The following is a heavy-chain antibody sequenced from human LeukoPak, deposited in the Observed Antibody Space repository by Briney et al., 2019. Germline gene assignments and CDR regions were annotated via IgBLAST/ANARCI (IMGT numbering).Heavy chain of an antibody. CDR3: ARVERITMVRGVYNWFDP. V-gene: IGHV1-69*04. D-gene: IGHD3-10*01. J-gene: IGHJ5*02. Sequence: ASVKVSCKASGGTFSSYAISWVRQAPGQGLEWMGRIIPILGIANYAQKFQGRVTITADKSTSTAYMELSSLRSEDTAVYYCARVERITMVRGVYNWFDPWGQGTLVTVSS. CDR1: GGTFSSYA. CDR2: IIPILGIA.